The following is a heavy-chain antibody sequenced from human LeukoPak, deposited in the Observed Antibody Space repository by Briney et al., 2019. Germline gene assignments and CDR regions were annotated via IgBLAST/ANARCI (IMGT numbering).Heavy chain of an antibody. CDR3: AKDSRIVGATNKRAPFDY. CDR1: GFTVSNNY. Sequence: PGGSLRLSCAASGFTVSNNYMSWVRQAPGKGLEWVSLIYTGGTAYYADSVKGRFTISRDNSKNTLYLQMNSLRAEDTAVYYCAKDSRIVGATNKRAPFDYWGQGTLVTVSS. D-gene: IGHD1-26*01. CDR2: IYTGGTA. V-gene: IGHV3-53*01. J-gene: IGHJ4*02.